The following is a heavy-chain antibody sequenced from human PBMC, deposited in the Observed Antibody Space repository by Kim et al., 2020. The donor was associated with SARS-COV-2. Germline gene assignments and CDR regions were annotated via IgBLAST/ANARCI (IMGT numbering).Heavy chain of an antibody. CDR1: GFTLSTYV. J-gene: IGHJ4*02. CDR3: AKEGSGGWYDY. V-gene: IGHV3-30*18. CDR2: ISSDGTNK. D-gene: IGHD6-19*01. Sequence: GGSLRLSCAASGFTLSTYVMHWVRQAPGKGLEWVAVISSDGTNKFYVDSVKGRFSISRDSSKNTLYLQMNSLRSEDTAVYHCAKEGSGGWYDYWGQGTLVTVSS.